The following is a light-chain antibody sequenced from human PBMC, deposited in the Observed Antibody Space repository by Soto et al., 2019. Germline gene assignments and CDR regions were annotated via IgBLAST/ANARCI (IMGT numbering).Light chain of an antibody. Sequence: EIVLTQSPGTLSLSTGERAILSCRASQSVSSDSFAWYRQKPGQAPRLLVYDASSRATGIPDRFSGSGSGTDFTLTISRLEPEDFAVYYCQQYGSAPRTFGQGTKVEIK. J-gene: IGKJ1*01. CDR1: QSVSSDS. CDR2: DAS. CDR3: QQYGSAPRT. V-gene: IGKV3-20*01.